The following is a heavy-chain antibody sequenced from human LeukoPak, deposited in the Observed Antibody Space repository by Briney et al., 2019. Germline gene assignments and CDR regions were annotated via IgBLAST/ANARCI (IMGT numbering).Heavy chain of an antibody. Sequence: GESLKISCKGSGYSFTSYWIGWVRQMPGKGLEWMGIIYPPDSDTRYSPSFQGQVTISADKSISTAYLQSSSLKASDTTMYYCARQEITGTSGGRIHAFDYWGQGTMVTVSS. D-gene: IGHD1-7*01. CDR3: ARQEITGTSGGRIHAFDY. V-gene: IGHV5-51*01. CDR2: IYPPDSDT. CDR1: GYSFTSYW. J-gene: IGHJ3*01.